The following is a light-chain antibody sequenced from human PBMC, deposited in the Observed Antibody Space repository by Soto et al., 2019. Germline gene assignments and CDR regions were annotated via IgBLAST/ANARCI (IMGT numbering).Light chain of an antibody. CDR1: QSVSSN. Sequence: EIVMTQSPATLSVSPGERATLSCRASQSVSSNLAWYQQKPGQAPRLLIYGASTRATGIPARFSGIGSGTDFTLTISSLQSEDFAFYYCQQYNNWPPYTFGQGTKLEIK. J-gene: IGKJ2*01. CDR3: QQYNNWPPYT. CDR2: GAS. V-gene: IGKV3-15*01.